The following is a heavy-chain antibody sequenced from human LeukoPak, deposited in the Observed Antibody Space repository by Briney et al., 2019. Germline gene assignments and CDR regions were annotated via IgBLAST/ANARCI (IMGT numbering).Heavy chain of an antibody. Sequence: GGSLTLSCAAPGFTFSDNYMGWIRRAPGKGLEWVSYISSSGSTIYYPASVKGRFTISRDNPKNLLYLQMNSLRAEYAAVYYCARVTQDAFDIWGQGTMVTVSS. CDR2: ISSSGSTI. J-gene: IGHJ3*02. V-gene: IGHV3-11*01. CDR1: GFTFSDNY. CDR3: ARVTQDAFDI.